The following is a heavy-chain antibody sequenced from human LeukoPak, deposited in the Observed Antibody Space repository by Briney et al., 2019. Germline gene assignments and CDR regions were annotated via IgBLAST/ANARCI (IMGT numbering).Heavy chain of an antibody. CDR3: ARDFGRWFIDY. CDR2: IRSTSNTI. V-gene: IGHV3-48*03. Sequence: GGSLRLSCAASGFTFSSYEMNWVRQAPGKGLEWVSYIRSTSNTIYYADSVKGRFTITRDNAKNSLYLQMNSLRAEDTAVYYCARDFGRWFIDYWGQGTLVTVSS. D-gene: IGHD4-23*01. CDR1: GFTFSSYE. J-gene: IGHJ4*02.